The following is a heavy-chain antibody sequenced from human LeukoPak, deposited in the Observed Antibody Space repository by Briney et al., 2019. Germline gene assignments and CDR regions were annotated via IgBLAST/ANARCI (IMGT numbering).Heavy chain of an antibody. CDR3: AYYDYNIYPY. CDR2: INPNSGGT. V-gene: IGHV1-2*02. CDR1: GYATDYY. Sequence: VASMKVSCKASGYATDYYIHWVRQAPGQGLEWMGWINPNSGGTIHARNFRGRVTMTRDTSIATVYLELRSLRSDDAAVYYCAYYDYNIYPYWGQGTLVTVSS. D-gene: IGHD5-12*01. J-gene: IGHJ4*02.